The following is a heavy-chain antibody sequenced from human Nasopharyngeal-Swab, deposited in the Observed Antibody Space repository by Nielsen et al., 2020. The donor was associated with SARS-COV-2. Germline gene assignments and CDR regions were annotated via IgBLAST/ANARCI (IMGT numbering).Heavy chain of an antibody. V-gene: IGHV4-59*11. CDR1: GVSITSQY. CDR3: AKEGATGWFDP. J-gene: IGHJ5*02. CDR2: ISHNSGT. Sequence: SETLSLTCTVSGVSITSQYWSWIWQPPGKGLEWIGYISHNSGTSYNPSLKSRVTMFMDTSKNQFSLRLTSVTAADTAVYYCAKEGATGWFDPCGQGTLATVSS.